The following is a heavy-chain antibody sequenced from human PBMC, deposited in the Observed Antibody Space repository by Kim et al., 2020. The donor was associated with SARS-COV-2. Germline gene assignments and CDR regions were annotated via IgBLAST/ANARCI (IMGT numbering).Heavy chain of an antibody. D-gene: IGHD6-19*01. CDR3: ARDWQWLADGAFDY. CDR1: GFTFGDYA. V-gene: IGHV3-9*01. J-gene: IGHJ4*02. CDR2: ISGNSNIV. Sequence: GGSLRLSCVASGFTFGDYAMHWVRQAPGKGLEWVSGISGNSNIVVYAESLKGRFTISRDNAKNSLYLQMNRLRPEDTALYYCARDWQWLADGAFDYWGQGNLVTVSS.